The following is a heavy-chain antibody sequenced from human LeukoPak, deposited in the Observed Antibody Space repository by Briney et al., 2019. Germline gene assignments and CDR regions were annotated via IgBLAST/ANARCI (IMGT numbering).Heavy chain of an antibody. J-gene: IGHJ3*02. CDR1: GGSITSINR. V-gene: IGHV4-4*02. CDR3: ETFSVVVLSPYDAFDI. D-gene: IGHD2-8*01. Sequence: SGTLSLTCAVSGGSITSINRWNWVRQPPGKGLEWIGETHHNGNTNYNPSLNSRVTISLDTSKNEFSLRLSSVTDADTAIYYCETFSVVVLSPYDAFDIWGHGTMVTVSS. CDR2: THHNGNT.